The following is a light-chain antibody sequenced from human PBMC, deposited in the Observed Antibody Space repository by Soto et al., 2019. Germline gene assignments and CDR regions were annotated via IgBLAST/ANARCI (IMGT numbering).Light chain of an antibody. CDR3: TSYTISSPHVI. CDR2: DVT. CDR1: SSDVGGYNY. V-gene: IGLV2-14*01. J-gene: IGLJ2*01. Sequence: QSVLTQPASVSGSPGQSITISFTGTSSDVGGYNYVSWYQQHPGKAPKLMIYDVTNRPSGVSNRFSGSKSGNTASLTISGLQAEDEADYYCTSYTISSPHVIFGGGTKLTVL.